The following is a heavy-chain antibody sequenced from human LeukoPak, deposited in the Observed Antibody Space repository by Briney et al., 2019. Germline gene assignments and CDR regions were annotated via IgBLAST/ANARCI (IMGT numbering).Heavy chain of an antibody. CDR3: ARDRSSGWYVVDY. Sequence: PSETLSLTCSVSRGSISSYYWSWIRQPAGKGLEWIGRVYSSGSTNYNPSLKSRVTTSIDTSKNQFSLKLSSVTAADTAVYYCARDRSSGWYVVDYWGQGTLVTVSS. V-gene: IGHV4-4*07. CDR1: RGSISSYY. D-gene: IGHD6-19*01. J-gene: IGHJ4*02. CDR2: VYSSGST.